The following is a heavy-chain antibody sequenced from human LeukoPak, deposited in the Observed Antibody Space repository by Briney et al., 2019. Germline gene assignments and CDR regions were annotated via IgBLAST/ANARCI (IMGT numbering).Heavy chain of an antibody. J-gene: IGHJ6*04. V-gene: IGHV1-69*06. CDR2: IIPIFGTA. Sequence: SVKVSCKASGGTFSSYAISWVRQAPGQGLEWMGGIIPIFGTANYAQKFQGRVTITADKSTSTAYMELSSLRSEDTAVYYCAREDWNDWDYYYGMDVWGKGTTVTVSS. CDR3: AREDWNDWDYYYGMDV. CDR1: GGTFSSYA. D-gene: IGHD1-1*01.